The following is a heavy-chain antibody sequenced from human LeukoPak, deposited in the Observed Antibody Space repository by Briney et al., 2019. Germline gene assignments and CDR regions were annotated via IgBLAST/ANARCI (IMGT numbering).Heavy chain of an antibody. Sequence: GSLRLSCAASGFTFSDFYMSWIRQAPGKGLEWVSYISSSGSTIYYADSVKGRFTISRDNAKNSLYPQMNSLRAEDTAVYYCARRRYNWNAIDYWGQGTLVTVSS. CDR1: GFTFSDFY. CDR3: ARRRYNWNAIDY. D-gene: IGHD1-20*01. J-gene: IGHJ4*02. CDR2: ISSSGSTI. V-gene: IGHV3-11*01.